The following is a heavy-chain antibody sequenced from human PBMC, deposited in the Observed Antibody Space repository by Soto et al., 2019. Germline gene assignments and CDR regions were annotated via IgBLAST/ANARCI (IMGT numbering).Heavy chain of an antibody. D-gene: IGHD2-15*01. Sequence: EVQLLESGGGLVQPGGSLRLSCAASGFTFSSYAISWVRQAPGKGLEWVSAISGSGGSTYYADSVKGRFTISRDNSKNTLYLQMNSLRAEDTAVYYCAKGARMVVAATPSWFDPWGQGTLVTVSS. CDR2: ISGSGGST. CDR3: AKGARMVVAATPSWFDP. J-gene: IGHJ5*02. V-gene: IGHV3-23*01. CDR1: GFTFSSYA.